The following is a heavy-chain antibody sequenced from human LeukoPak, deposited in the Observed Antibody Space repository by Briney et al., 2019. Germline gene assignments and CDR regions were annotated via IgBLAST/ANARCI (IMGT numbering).Heavy chain of an antibody. V-gene: IGHV3-30*03. J-gene: IGHJ4*02. CDR1: GFTFSSYG. D-gene: IGHD3-10*01. CDR2: ISYDGSNK. CDR3: ARGRGSLAGDQYYIDY. Sequence: GRSLRLSCAASGFTFSSYGMHWVRQAPGKGLEWVAVISYDGSNKYYADSVKGRFTISRDNSKNTFFLQMNSLRAEDTAVYYCARGRGSLAGDQYYIDYWGQGTLVTVSS.